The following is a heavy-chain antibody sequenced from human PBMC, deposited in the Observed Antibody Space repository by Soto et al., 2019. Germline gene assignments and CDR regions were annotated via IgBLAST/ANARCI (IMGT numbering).Heavy chain of an antibody. CDR2: IYYTGTT. Sequence: QVQLHESGPGLVKPSQTLSLTCTVSGGSINSGDYYWSWIRQPPGKGLEWIGYIYYTGTTYYKSSLKSRFTISIDTSKNQFSLRLSSVTAADTAVYYCARDGYCYGGNCLDPWGQGTLVTVSS. J-gene: IGHJ5*02. CDR1: GGSINSGDYY. V-gene: IGHV4-30-4*01. D-gene: IGHD2-15*01. CDR3: ARDGYCYGGNCLDP.